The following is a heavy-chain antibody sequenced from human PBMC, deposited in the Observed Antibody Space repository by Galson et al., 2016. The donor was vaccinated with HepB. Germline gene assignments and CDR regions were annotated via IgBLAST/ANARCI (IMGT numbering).Heavy chain of an antibody. J-gene: IGHJ6*02. D-gene: IGHD3-3*01. V-gene: IGHV5-51*01. CDR2: IYPGDSDT. CDR1: GYTFTNYW. CDR3: ARHVGGENYDVSSCYYTDYYYGMDV. Sequence: QSGAEVKKSGESLKISCKASGYTFTNYWIGWVRQMPGKGLEWMGIIYPGDSDTRYSLAFEGQVTISADKSISTAYLQWSSLKASDSAMYYCARHVGGENYDVSSCYYTDYYYGMDVWGQGTSVTV.